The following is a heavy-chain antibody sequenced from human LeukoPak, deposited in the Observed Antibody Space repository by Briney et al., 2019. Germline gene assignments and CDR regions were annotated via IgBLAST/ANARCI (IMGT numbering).Heavy chain of an antibody. CDR2: IYYSGST. J-gene: IGHJ4*02. CDR3: ARAPDSGYALRIDY. Sequence: PSETLSLTCTVSGGSISSSSYYWGWIRQPPGKGLEWIGSIYYSGSTYYNPSLKSRVTISVDTSKNQFSLKLSSVTAADTAVYYCARAPDSGYALRIDYWGQGTLVTVSS. V-gene: IGHV4-39*01. D-gene: IGHD5-12*01. CDR1: GGSISSSSYY.